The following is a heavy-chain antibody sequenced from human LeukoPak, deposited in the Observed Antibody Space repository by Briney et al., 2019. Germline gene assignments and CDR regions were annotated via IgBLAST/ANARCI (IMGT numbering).Heavy chain of an antibody. Sequence: GGSLRLSCTASGFTFSSYAMSWVRQAPGKGLEWVSAISGSGGSTYYADSVKGRFTISRDNSKNTLYLQMNSLRAEDTAVYYCAKGGPIFGVVPYYYYGMDVWGQGTTVTVSS. CDR1: GFTFSSYA. V-gene: IGHV3-23*01. CDR3: AKGGPIFGVVPYYYYGMDV. CDR2: ISGSGGST. D-gene: IGHD3-3*01. J-gene: IGHJ6*02.